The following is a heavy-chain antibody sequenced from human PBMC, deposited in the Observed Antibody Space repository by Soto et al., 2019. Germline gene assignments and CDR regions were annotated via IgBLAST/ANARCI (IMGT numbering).Heavy chain of an antibody. CDR3: AHAGDYDLLTFDH. Sequence: QITLKESGPTLVRPAQTLTLTCDFSGFSLSTYHMGVAWIRQPPGTALEWLALIYWDDDKRYSPSLKDRLAISKETSSNQVVLTITNMDPGDTATYFCAHAGDYDLLTFDHWGPGTLVTVSS. CDR1: GFSLSTYHMG. J-gene: IGHJ4*02. V-gene: IGHV2-5*02. D-gene: IGHD4-17*01. CDR2: IYWDDDK.